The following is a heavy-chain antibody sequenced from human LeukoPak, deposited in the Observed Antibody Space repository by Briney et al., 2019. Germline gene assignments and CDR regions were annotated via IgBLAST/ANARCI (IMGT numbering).Heavy chain of an antibody. Sequence: RSSETLSLTCAVSGGSISSSNWWSWVRQPPGKGLEWIGEIYHSGSTNYNPSLKSRVTISVDKSKNQFSLKLSSVTAADTAVYYCARDRGYSYPLDYWGQGTLVTVSS. CDR2: IYHSGST. D-gene: IGHD5-18*01. J-gene: IGHJ4*02. V-gene: IGHV4-4*02. CDR3: ARDRGYSYPLDY. CDR1: GGSISSSNW.